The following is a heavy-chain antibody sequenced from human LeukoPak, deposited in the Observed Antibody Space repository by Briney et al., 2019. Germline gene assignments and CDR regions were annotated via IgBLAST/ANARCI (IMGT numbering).Heavy chain of an antibody. CDR2: IYSGGST. CDR1: GFTVSGNY. CDR3: ARTDYYDSSGPDY. Sequence: GGSLRLSCAASGFTVSGNYMSWVRQAPGKGLEWVSVIYSGGSTYYADSVKGRFTISRDNSKNTLYLQMNSLRAEDTAVYYCARTDYYDSSGPDYWGQGTLVTVSS. J-gene: IGHJ4*02. V-gene: IGHV3-66*01. D-gene: IGHD3-22*01.